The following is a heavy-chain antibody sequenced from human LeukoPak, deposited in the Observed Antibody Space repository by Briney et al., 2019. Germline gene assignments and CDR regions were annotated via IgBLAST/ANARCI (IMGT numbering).Heavy chain of an antibody. CDR3: AKAEWELLSAVDY. CDR2: INSDGSST. V-gene: IGHV3-74*01. J-gene: IGHJ4*02. CDR1: GFTFSTCW. D-gene: IGHD1-26*01. Sequence: PGGSLRLSCAASGFTFSTCWMHWVRQAPGKGLVWVSRINSDGSSTSYADSVKGRFTISRDNAKNTLYLQMNSLRGEDTAVYYCAKAEWELLSAVDYWGQGTLVAVSS.